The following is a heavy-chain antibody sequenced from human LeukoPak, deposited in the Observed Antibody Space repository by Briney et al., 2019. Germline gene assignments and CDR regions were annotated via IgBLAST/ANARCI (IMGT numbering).Heavy chain of an antibody. CDR3: AKEGTPQVSTWYDL. CDR1: GFTFSSYW. Sequence: GGSLRLSCAASGFTFSSYWMHWVRQGPGKGLMWVSRIKSDGSSTNYADSVKGRFIISRDNPRNTLYLQMNILRTEDTAVYYCAKEGTPQVSTWYDLWGQGTQVIVSS. J-gene: IGHJ5*02. D-gene: IGHD3-10*01. CDR2: IKSDGSST. V-gene: IGHV3-74*01.